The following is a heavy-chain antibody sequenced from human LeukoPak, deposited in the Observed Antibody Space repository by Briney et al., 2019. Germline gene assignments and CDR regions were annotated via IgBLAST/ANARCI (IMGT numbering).Heavy chain of an antibody. V-gene: IGHV1-2*02. CDR2: INPNSGGT. CDR1: GYTFTGYY. D-gene: IGHD5-24*01. CDR3: ARVGHRDEDHFDY. J-gene: IGHJ4*02. Sequence: ASVKVCCKASGYTFTGYYMHWVRQAPGQGLEWMGWINPNSGGTNYAQKFQGRVTMTRDTSISTAYMELSRLRSDDTAVYYCARVGHRDEDHFDYWGQGTLVTVSS.